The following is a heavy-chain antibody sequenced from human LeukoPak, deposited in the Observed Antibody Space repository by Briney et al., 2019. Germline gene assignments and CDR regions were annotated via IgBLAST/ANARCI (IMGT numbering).Heavy chain of an antibody. J-gene: IGHJ3*02. CDR2: IYYSGST. D-gene: IGHD3-22*01. Sequence: PSETLSLTCAVYGGSFSGYYWSWIRQPPGKGLEWIGYIYYSGSTNYNPSLKSRVTISVDTSKNQFSLKLSSVTAADTAVYYCARAHYYDSSGYGAFDIWGQGTMVTVSS. CDR3: ARAHYYDSSGYGAFDI. CDR1: GGSFSGYY. V-gene: IGHV4-59*08.